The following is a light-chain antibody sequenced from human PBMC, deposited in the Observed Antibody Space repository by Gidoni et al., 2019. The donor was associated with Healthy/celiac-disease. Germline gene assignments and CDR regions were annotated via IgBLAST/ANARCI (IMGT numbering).Light chain of an antibody. CDR2: DAS. V-gene: IGKV3-11*01. J-gene: IGKJ1*01. Sequence: EIVLTQSPATLSLSPGERATLSCRTSQSVSSYLAWYQQKPGQAPRLLIYDASNRATGIPARFSGSVSGTDFTLTISSLEPEDFAVYYCQQRSNLPGTFGQGTKVEIK. CDR1: QSVSSY. CDR3: QQRSNLPGT.